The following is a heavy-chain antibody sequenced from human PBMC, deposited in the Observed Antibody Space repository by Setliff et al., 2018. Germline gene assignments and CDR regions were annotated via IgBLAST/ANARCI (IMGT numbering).Heavy chain of an antibody. Sequence: GGSLRLSCAASGFTFSNYGMHWVRQAPGKGLEWVALIWNDGSSKFYGDSVKGRFTISRDNSKNTLYLQMDSLRAEDTAVYYCARQATDYWGQGTLVTVSS. CDR1: GFTFSNYG. J-gene: IGHJ4*02. CDR3: ARQATDY. V-gene: IGHV3-33*08. CDR2: IWNDGSSK.